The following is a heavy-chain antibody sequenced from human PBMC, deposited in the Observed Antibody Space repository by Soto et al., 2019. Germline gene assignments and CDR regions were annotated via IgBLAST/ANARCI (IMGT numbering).Heavy chain of an antibody. CDR3: ARQGVVAATHRDYYYYGMDV. D-gene: IGHD2-15*01. J-gene: IGHJ6*02. Sequence: ASEQVSFKAPGSTFTIYYMHSAPLAPGQVLERMGWINPNSGGTNYAQKFQGWVTMTRDTSISTAYMELSRLRSDDTAVYYCARQGVVAATHRDYYYYGMDVWGQGTTVTVSS. V-gene: IGHV1-2*04. CDR2: INPNSGGT. CDR1: GSTFTIYY.